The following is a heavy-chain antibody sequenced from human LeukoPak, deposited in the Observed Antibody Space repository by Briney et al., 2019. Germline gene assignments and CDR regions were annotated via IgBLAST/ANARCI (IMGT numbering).Heavy chain of an antibody. V-gene: IGHV4-34*01. CDR1: GGSFSGYY. CDR2: INHSGST. D-gene: IGHD5-18*01. J-gene: IGHJ4*02. Sequence: SETLSLTCAVYGGSFSGYYWSWIRQPPGKGLEWIGEINHSGSTNYNPSLKSRVTISVDTSKNQSSLKLSSVTAADTAVYYCASSRQLLFDYWGQGTLVTVSS. CDR3: ASSRQLLFDY.